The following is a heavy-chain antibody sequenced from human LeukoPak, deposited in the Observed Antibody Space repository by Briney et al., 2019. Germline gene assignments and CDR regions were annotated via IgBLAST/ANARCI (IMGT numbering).Heavy chain of an antibody. CDR3: ARGRGGATIY. J-gene: IGHJ4*02. Sequence: PSETLSLTCAAYGGSFSGYYLSWIRQPPGKGLEWIGEINHNGSTNYNPSLKSRVTISVDTSKNQFSLKLSSVTAADTAVYYCARGRGGATIYWGQGTLVTVSS. V-gene: IGHV4-34*01. D-gene: IGHD1-26*01. CDR2: INHNGST. CDR1: GGSFSGYY.